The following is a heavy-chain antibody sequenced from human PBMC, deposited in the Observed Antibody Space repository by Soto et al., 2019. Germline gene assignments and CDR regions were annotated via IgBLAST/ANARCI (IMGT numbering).Heavy chain of an antibody. CDR3: GRFPGDCNKPSCYYAVH. Sequence: LGESLKISCRGSGYDFNTNWFGWVRQLPGGGLEWVGIMYPGDSDTRYNPSLQGHVTLSVDVTVSTAFLQWRSLETSDTGMYFCGRFPGDCNKPSCYYAVHWGPGALVAVSS. J-gene: IGHJ4*02. CDR2: MYPGDSDT. V-gene: IGHV5-51*01. CDR1: GYDFNTNW. D-gene: IGHD3-3*01.